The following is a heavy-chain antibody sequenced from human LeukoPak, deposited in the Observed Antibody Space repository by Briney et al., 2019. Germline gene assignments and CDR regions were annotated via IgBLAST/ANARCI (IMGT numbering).Heavy chain of an antibody. Sequence: XXXSGFTXXXYGMSGVRQAPGGGVEGVSGISWNRGSIXYADCERGRFTISRDSAKNSVYVKEKSQRGEDMEVYDXXXXXXXXGGFDYWGQGTLVTVSS. CDR1: GFTXXXYG. CDR2: ISWNRGSI. CDR3: XXXXXXXGGFDY. V-gene: IGHV3-9*03. J-gene: IGHJ4*02.